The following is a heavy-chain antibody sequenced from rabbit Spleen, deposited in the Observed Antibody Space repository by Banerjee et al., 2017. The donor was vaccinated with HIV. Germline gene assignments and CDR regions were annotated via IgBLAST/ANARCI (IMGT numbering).Heavy chain of an antibody. CDR2: IYGGSSGST. V-gene: IGHV1S40*01. D-gene: IGHD8-1*01. CDR3: ARDSGSSFSSYGMDL. Sequence: QSLEESGGALVQPEGSLTLTCTASGFSFSSTYYMCWVRQAPGKGLEWIACIYGGSSGSTYYASWAEDRFTISKTSSTTVALQMTSLTAADTATYFCARDSGSSFSSYGMDLWGQGTLVTVS. J-gene: IGHJ6*01. CDR1: GFSFSSTYY.